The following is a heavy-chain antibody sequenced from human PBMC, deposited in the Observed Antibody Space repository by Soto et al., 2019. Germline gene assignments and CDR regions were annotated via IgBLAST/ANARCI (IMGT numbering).Heavy chain of an antibody. J-gene: IGHJ4*02. Sequence: PGGSLRLSCIGSGFTFLGFEMTWVRQAPGKGLEWLSYISTGGTAIFYADSVKGRFTISRDNAKNSLFLQMSSLRAEDTAIYYCARQIVAGGYFDFWGQGTPVTVSS. V-gene: IGHV3-48*03. D-gene: IGHD2-21*01. CDR2: ISTGGTAI. CDR3: ARQIVAGGYFDF. CDR1: GFTFLGFE.